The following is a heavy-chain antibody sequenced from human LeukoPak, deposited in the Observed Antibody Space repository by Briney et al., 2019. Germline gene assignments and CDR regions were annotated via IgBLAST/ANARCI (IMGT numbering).Heavy chain of an antibody. CDR1: GGSISSSSYY. CDR3: AGTGTGKSDFDY. V-gene: IGHV4-39*07. Sequence: PSETLPLTCTVSGGSISSSSYYWGWIRQPPGKGLEWIGSIYYSGSTYYNPSLKSRVTISVDTSKNQFSLKLSSVTAADTAVYYCAGTGTGKSDFDYWGQGTLVTVSS. CDR2: IYYSGST. D-gene: IGHD3-10*01. J-gene: IGHJ4*02.